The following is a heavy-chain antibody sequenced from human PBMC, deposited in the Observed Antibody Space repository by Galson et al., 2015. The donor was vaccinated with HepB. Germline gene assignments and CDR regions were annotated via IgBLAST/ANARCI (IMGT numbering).Heavy chain of an antibody. D-gene: IGHD4-11*01. V-gene: IGHV1-69*02. CDR1: GGTFSSYT. CDR3: ARLPFDDYRLGYYYGMDV. Sequence: SGGTFSSYTISWVRQAPGQGLEWMGRIIPILGIANYAQKFQGRVTITADKSTSTAYMELSSLRSEDTAVYYCARLPFDDYRLGYYYGMDVWGQGTTVTVSS. J-gene: IGHJ6*02. CDR2: IIPILGIA.